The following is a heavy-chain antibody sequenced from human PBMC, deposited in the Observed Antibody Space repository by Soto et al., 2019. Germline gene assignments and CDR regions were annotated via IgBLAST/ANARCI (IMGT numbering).Heavy chain of an antibody. Sequence: SETLSLTCTVSGGSISSGDYYWSWIRQPPGKGLEWIGYIYYSGSTYYNPSLKSRVTISVDTSKNQFSLKLSSVTAADTAVYYCARAVIVVVVAATGGTNWFDPWGQGALVTVSS. CDR3: ARAVIVVVVAATGGTNWFDP. J-gene: IGHJ5*02. CDR2: IYYSGST. CDR1: GGSISSGDYY. V-gene: IGHV4-30-4*01. D-gene: IGHD2-15*01.